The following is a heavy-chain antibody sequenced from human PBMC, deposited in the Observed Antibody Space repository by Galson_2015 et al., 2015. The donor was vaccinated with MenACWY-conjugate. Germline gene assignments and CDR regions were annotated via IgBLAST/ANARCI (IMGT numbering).Heavy chain of an antibody. CDR3: ATRTRANEPDFDY. Sequence: SLRLSCAVSGFTFSSYAMSWVRQAPGKGLEWVSAISGSGGSTYYADSVKGRFTISRDNSKNTLYLQMNSLRAEDTAVYYCATRTRANEPDFDYWGQGTLVTVSS. D-gene: IGHD2-8*01. CDR1: GFTFSSYA. V-gene: IGHV3-23*01. J-gene: IGHJ4*02. CDR2: ISGSGGST.